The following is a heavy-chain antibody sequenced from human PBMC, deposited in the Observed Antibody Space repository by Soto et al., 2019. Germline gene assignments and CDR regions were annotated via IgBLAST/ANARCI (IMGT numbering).Heavy chain of an antibody. CDR2: IKQDGSEK. V-gene: IGHV3-7*01. D-gene: IGHD1-26*01. Sequence: WGSLRLSCAASGFTFISYWISCVRQAPGKGLEWVANIKQDGSEKYYVDSVKGRFTISRDNAKNSLYLQMNSLRAEDTAVYYCARGSGSYHLFDYWGQGTLVTVSS. CDR1: GFTFISYW. CDR3: ARGSGSYHLFDY. J-gene: IGHJ4*02.